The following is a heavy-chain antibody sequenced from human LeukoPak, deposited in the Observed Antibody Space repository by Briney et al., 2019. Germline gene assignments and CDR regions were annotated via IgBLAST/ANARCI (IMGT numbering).Heavy chain of an antibody. J-gene: IGHJ4*02. V-gene: IGHV3-9*01. D-gene: IGHD5-18*01. CDR3: VKGYSSSWSGYFDS. CDR1: GFIFDDYV. CDR2: ITWDGYKI. Sequence: GGSLRLSCEASGFIFDDYVMYWVRQSPGKGLEWVSGITWDGYKIDYVDSVKGRFGISRDNARNSLFLQMNRVRVEDTAFYYCVKGYSSSWSGYFDSWGQGTLVTVAS.